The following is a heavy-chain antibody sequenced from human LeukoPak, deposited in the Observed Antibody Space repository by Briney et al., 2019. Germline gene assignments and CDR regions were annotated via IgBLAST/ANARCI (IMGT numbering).Heavy chain of an antibody. D-gene: IGHD5-12*01. J-gene: IGHJ4*02. CDR2: IYYTGNT. V-gene: IGHV4-59*01. CDR1: GGSISSYY. Sequence: SETLSLTCTVSGGSISSYYWSWIRQPPGKGLEWIGYIYYTGNTNHNPSLKSRVTISVDTSKNQFSLKLSTVTAADTAVYYCARGPLGGGYTYFDYWGQGTLVTVSS. CDR3: ARGPLGGGYTYFDY.